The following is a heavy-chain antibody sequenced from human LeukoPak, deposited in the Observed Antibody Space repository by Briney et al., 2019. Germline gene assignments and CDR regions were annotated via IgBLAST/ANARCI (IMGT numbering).Heavy chain of an antibody. D-gene: IGHD3-10*01. Sequence: GGSLRLSCAASGFTFSSYAMSWVRQAPGKGLEWVSVIYSGGSTYYADSVKGRFTISRDNSKNTLYLQMNSLRAEDTAVYYCARDAGTGDYYYYGMDVWGQGTTVTVSS. V-gene: IGHV3-53*01. CDR3: ARDAGTGDYYYYGMDV. CDR2: IYSGGST. J-gene: IGHJ6*02. CDR1: GFTFSSYA.